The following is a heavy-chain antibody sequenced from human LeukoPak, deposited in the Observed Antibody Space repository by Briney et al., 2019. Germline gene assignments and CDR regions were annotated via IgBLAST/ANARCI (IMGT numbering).Heavy chain of an antibody. D-gene: IGHD2/OR15-2a*01. CDR3: ARSIYGHRFFDY. V-gene: IGHV1-69*13. CDR2: IIPIFGTA. J-gene: IGHJ4*02. CDR1: GGTFSSYA. Sequence: ASVKVFCKASGGTFSSYAISWVRQAPGRGLEWMGGIIPIFGTANYAQKFQGRVTITADESTSTAYMELSSLRSEDTAVYYCARSIYGHRFFDYWGQGTLVTVSS.